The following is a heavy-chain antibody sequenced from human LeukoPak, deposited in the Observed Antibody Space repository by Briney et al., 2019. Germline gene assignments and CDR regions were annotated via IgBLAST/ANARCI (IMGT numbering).Heavy chain of an antibody. CDR3: ARDRHPYIYFDY. CDR2: IYTSGSP. CDR1: GGSISSYY. Sequence: HPSETLSLTCTVSGGSISSYYGSWIRQPAGKGLEWIGRIYTSGSPNYTPSLKSRVTMSVDTSKNQFSLKLSSVTAADTAVYYCARDRHPYIYFDYWGQGTLVTVSS. V-gene: IGHV4-4*07. D-gene: IGHD2-2*02. J-gene: IGHJ4*02.